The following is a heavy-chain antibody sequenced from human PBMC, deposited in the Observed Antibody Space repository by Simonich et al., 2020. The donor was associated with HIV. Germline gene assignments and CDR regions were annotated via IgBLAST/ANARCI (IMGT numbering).Heavy chain of an antibody. CDR1: GGSFSGYY. J-gene: IGHJ1*01. CDR2: INHSGNT. Sequence: QVQLQQWGAGLLKPSETLSLTCAVYGGSFSGYYWSWIRQPPGTGLEWIGEINHSGNTNYNPSLKSRVTISVDTSKNQFSLKLSSVTAADTAVYYCARLTAGGLGEYFQHWGQGTLVTVSS. D-gene: IGHD6-13*01. V-gene: IGHV4-34*01. CDR3: ARLTAGGLGEYFQH.